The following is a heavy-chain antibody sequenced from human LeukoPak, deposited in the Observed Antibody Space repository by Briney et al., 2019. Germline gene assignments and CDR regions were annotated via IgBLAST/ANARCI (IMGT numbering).Heavy chain of an antibody. Sequence: SETLSLTCTVSGGSISSNNYYWGWIRQPPGKGLEWIGSIYYSGSTYYNPSLKSRVTISVDTSKNQFSLKLSSVTAADTAVYYCARDLVVVAAATSFDYWGQGTLVTVSS. D-gene: IGHD2-15*01. CDR3: ARDLVVVAAATSFDY. J-gene: IGHJ4*02. V-gene: IGHV4-39*07. CDR2: IYYSGST. CDR1: GGSISSNNYY.